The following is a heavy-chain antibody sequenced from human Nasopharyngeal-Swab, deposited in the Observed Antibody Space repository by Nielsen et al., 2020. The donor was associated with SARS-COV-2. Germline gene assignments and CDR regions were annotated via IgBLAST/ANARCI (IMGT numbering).Heavy chain of an antibody. CDR2: IYYNGNT. J-gene: IGHJ4*02. D-gene: IGHD5/OR15-5a*01. Sequence: GSLRLSCTVSGDSIAYSTFYWGWIRQPPGKGLEWIGNIYYNGNTYQNPSLKSRLTISVDKSKNQFSLKLSSVTAADTAVYYCARLDYSVYVDYWGQGTLVTVSS. CDR1: GDSIAYSTFY. CDR3: ARLDYSVYVDY. V-gene: IGHV4-39*01.